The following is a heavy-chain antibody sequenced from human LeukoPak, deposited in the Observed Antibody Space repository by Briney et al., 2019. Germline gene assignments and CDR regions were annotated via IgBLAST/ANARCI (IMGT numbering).Heavy chain of an antibody. J-gene: IGHJ6*02. Sequence: SQTLSLTCTVSGGSISSGGYYWSWIRQHPGKGLEWIGYIYYSGSTYYNPSLKSRVTISVDTSKNQFSLKLSSVTAADTAVYYCARLRDSGSYWNYYYGMDVWGQGTTVTVSS. CDR3: ARLRDSGSYWNYYYGMDV. CDR2: IYYSGST. CDR1: GGSISSGGYY. V-gene: IGHV4-31*03. D-gene: IGHD1-26*01.